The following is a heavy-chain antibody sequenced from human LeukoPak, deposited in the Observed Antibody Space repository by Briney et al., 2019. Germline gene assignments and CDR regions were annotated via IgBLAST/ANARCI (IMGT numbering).Heavy chain of an antibody. J-gene: IGHJ5*02. CDR3: ARVPRGPGSGVGWVDP. Sequence: SETPSLTCTVSGGSISGGSSYWSWIRQPAGKGLEWIGRIYTTGSTNYNPSLESRVTISVDTSKNQFSLNLSSVTAADTAVYYCARVPRGPGSGVGWVDPWGQGTLVIVSS. CDR2: IYTTGST. CDR1: GGSISGGSSY. D-gene: IGHD3-10*01. V-gene: IGHV4-61*02.